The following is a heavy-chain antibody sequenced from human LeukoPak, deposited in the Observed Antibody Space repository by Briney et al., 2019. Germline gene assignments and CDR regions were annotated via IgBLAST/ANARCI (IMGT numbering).Heavy chain of an antibody. J-gene: IGHJ5*02. CDR1: GFTFSSYA. V-gene: IGHV3-23*01. Sequence: PGGSLRLSCAASGFTFSSYAMTWARQTPEKGLEWVSAISGTGDITYYADSVKGRFTISRDNSKNTLYLQMNSLRAEDTAVYYCAQGGSFSSWGQGTLVTVSS. CDR2: ISGTGDIT. CDR3: AQGGSFSS. D-gene: IGHD1-26*01.